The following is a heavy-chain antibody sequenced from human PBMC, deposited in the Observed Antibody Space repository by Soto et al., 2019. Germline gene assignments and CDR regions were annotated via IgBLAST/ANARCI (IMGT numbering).Heavy chain of an antibody. V-gene: IGHV3-23*01. J-gene: IGHJ3*02. CDR2: ISGSGGST. CDR3: AKGFGRVEVLDAFDI. D-gene: IGHD3-16*01. Sequence: GSLKISCAASGFTFSSYAMSWVHQAPGKGLEWVSAISGSGGSTYYADSVKGRFTISRDNSKNTLYLQMNSLRAEDTAVYYCAKGFGRVEVLDAFDIWGQGTMVTVSS. CDR1: GFTFSSYA.